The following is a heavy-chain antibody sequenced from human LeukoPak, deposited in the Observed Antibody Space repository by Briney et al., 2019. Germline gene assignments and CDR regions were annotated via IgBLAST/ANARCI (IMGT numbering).Heavy chain of an antibody. V-gene: IGHV4-38-2*02. CDR2: IYHSGST. J-gene: IGHJ4*02. CDR1: GYSISSGYY. Sequence: SETLSPTCTVSGYSISSGYYWGWIRQPPGKGLEWIGSIYHSGSTYYNPSLKSRVTISVDTSKNQFSLKLTSVTAADTAVYYCARARSRLYHFDYWGQGTLVTVSS. D-gene: IGHD2-8*01. CDR3: ARARSRLYHFDY.